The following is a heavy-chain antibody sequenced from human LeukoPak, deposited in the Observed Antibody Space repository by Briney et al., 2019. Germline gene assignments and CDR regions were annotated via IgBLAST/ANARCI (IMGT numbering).Heavy chain of an antibody. CDR2: IKSDGSGT. CDR1: GLTFSSYA. Sequence: PGGSLRLSCAASGLTFSSYAMSWVRQAPGKGLVWVSRIKSDGSGTIYADSVKGRFTISRDNAKNTLYLQLNSLRADDTAVYFCATDWYGAINSWGQGTLVTVSS. J-gene: IGHJ4*02. CDR3: ATDWYGAINS. D-gene: IGHD4/OR15-4a*01. V-gene: IGHV3-74*01.